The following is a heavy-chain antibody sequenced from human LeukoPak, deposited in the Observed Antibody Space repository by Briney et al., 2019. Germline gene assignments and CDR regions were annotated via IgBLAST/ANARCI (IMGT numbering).Heavy chain of an antibody. CDR2: INHSGST. CDR3: AGGGYSGYRIDY. Sequence: SETLSLACTVSGGSISSSSYYWSRIRQPPGKRLEWIGEINHSGSTNYNPSLKSRVTISVDTSKDQFSLKLSSVTAADTAVYYCAGGGYSGYRIDYWGQGTLVTVSS. V-gene: IGHV4-39*07. J-gene: IGHJ4*02. CDR1: GGSISSSSYY. D-gene: IGHD5-12*01.